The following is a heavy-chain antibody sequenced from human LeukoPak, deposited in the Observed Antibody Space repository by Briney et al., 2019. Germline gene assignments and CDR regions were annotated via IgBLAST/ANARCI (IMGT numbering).Heavy chain of an antibody. Sequence: GESLKISWKGSGYSFTSYWIGWVRQMPGKGLEGMGSIYPGDSDTRYSPSFQGQVTISADKSISTAYLQWSSLKASDAAMYYCARTDYGDYGMDAFDIWGQGTMVTVSS. CDR2: IYPGDSDT. D-gene: IGHD4-17*01. V-gene: IGHV5-51*01. J-gene: IGHJ3*02. CDR1: GYSFTSYW. CDR3: ARTDYGDYGMDAFDI.